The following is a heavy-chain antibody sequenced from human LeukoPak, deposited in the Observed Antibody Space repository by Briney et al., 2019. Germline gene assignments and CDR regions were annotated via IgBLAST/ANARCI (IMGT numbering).Heavy chain of an antibody. CDR2: IRYDGNKE. Sequence: PGGSLRLSCVASGFSFDSYGMHWVRQAPGKGLEWVAFIRYDGNKEDYADSVKGRFTISKDNSKNTLYLQMNSLRPEDTAVYYCARDRGYSRRPIYYMDVWGKGTTVTVSS. V-gene: IGHV3-30*02. CDR1: GFSFDSYG. D-gene: IGHD6-13*01. CDR3: ARDRGYSRRPIYYMDV. J-gene: IGHJ6*03.